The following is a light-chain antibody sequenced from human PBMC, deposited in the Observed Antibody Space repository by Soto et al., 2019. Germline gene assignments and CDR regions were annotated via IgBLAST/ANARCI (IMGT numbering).Light chain of an antibody. CDR3: QQYGSSPPFT. J-gene: IGKJ3*01. V-gene: IGKV3-20*01. CDR2: GAS. CDR1: QSISSSY. Sequence: EIVLTQFPGTLSLSPGERATLSCRASQSISSSYLAWYQQKPGQAPRLLMYGASSRATGIPDRFSGSGSGTDFTLTISRLEPEDFAVYYCQQYGSSPPFTFGPGTKVDIK.